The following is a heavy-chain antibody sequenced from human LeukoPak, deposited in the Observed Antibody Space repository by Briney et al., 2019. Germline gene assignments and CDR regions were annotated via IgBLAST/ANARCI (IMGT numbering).Heavy chain of an antibody. V-gene: IGHV1-24*01. Sequence: ASVKVSCKVSGYTLTELSMHWVRQAPGKGLEWMGGFDPEDGETIYAQKFQGRVTMTEDTSTDTAYMELGSLRSEDTAVYYCGKLNIGPDYDIFTGYAQNKYGNDGLGKGTTVTVSS. CDR3: GKLNIGPDYDIFTGYAQNKYGNDG. CDR1: GYTLTELS. CDR2: FDPEDGET. J-gene: IGHJ6*01. D-gene: IGHD3-9*01.